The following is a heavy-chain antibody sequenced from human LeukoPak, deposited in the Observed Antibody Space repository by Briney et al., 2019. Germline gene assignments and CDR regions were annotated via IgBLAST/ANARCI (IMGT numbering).Heavy chain of an antibody. CDR3: ARDSSPAALPYMDV. J-gene: IGHJ6*03. D-gene: IGHD2-2*01. Sequence: SETLSLTCFVSGGSMTRSIWTWIRQPPGKGLEWIGNIDDSGNTNYSPSHKNRITISVDTSKKQISLILKSLTAADTAVYFCARDSSPAALPYMDVWGKGTTVTVSS. V-gene: IGHV4-59*01. CDR2: IDDSGNT. CDR1: GGSMTRSI.